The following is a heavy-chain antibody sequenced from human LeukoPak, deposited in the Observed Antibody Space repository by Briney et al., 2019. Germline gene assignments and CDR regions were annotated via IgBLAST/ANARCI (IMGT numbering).Heavy chain of an antibody. CDR3: ARGRYEPGYYYYYMDV. Sequence: PGGSLRLSCAASGFTFSDYYMSWIRQAPGKGLEWVSYISSSGSTIYYAESVKGRFTISRDNAKNSLYLQMNSLRAEDTAVYYCARGRYEPGYYYYYMDVWGKGTTVTVSS. V-gene: IGHV3-11*04. CDR2: ISSSGSTI. D-gene: IGHD1-14*01. J-gene: IGHJ6*03. CDR1: GFTFSDYY.